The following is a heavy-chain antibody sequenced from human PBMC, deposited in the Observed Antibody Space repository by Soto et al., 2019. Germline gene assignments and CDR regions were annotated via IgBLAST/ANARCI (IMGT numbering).Heavy chain of an antibody. CDR3: ASTVFSSDAFDI. J-gene: IGHJ3*02. CDR2: IYYSGST. Sequence: TLPLTCTFSCCSSISGGYCWSWIRQHPGKGLEWIGYIYYSGSTYYNLSLKSRVTISVDTSKNQFSLKLSSVTAADTAVYYCASTVFSSDAFDIWGQGTMVTVSS. CDR1: CCSSISGGYC. D-gene: IGHD3-9*01. V-gene: IGHV4-31*03.